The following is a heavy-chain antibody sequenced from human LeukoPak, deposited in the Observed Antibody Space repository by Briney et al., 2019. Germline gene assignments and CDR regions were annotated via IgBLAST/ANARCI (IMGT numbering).Heavy chain of an antibody. D-gene: IGHD1-26*01. CDR2: INGDGSDT. Sequence: RXSXXASGXTFSSYWMHWVRQPPGKGLVWVSHINGDGSDTNYADSVKGRFTISRDNAKNTLYLQMNSLGAEDTAVYYCAREVGSTDYWGQGTLVTVSS. CDR3: AREVGSTDY. CDR1: GXTFSSYW. J-gene: IGHJ4*02. V-gene: IGHV3-74*01.